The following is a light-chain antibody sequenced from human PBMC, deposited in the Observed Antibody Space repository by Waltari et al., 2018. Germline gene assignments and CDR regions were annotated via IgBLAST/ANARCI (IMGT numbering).Light chain of an antibody. CDR1: SSNIGSNY. Sequence: QSVLTQPPSASGTPGQRVTISCSGSSSNIGSNYVYWYQQLPGTAPKLLICGNHGRPSGVPYRFSGSKSGTSASLAISALRSEDEADYYCASWDDSLRGVFGTGTKVTVL. J-gene: IGLJ1*01. V-gene: IGLV1-47*01. CDR2: GNH. CDR3: ASWDDSLRGV.